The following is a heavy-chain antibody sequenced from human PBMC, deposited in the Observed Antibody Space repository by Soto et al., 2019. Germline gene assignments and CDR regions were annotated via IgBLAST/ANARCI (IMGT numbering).Heavy chain of an antibody. CDR1: GGTFSSYA. CDR2: IIPIFGTA. CDR3: ARGYSSGLYSKKLEGFDY. J-gene: IGHJ4*02. V-gene: IGHV1-69*01. Sequence: QVQLVQSGAEVKKPGSSVKVSCKASGGTFSSYAISWVRQAPGQGLEWMGGIIPIFGTANYAQKFQGRVTITADESTSTAYMELSSLRSEDTAVYYCARGYSSGLYSKKLEGFDYWGQGTLVTVSS. D-gene: IGHD6-19*01.